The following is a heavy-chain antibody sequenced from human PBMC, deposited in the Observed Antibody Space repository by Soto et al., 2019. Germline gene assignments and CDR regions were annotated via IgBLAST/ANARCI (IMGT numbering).Heavy chain of an antibody. Sequence: SETLSLTCAVYGASLSDNYCNWLRQPPGKGLEWIGEINHSGNTNYNPSLRSRVTISIDTSKNQLSLNLRSVSAADTAVYYCARGRGEFDGWGQGTPVTVS. V-gene: IGHV4-34*01. D-gene: IGHD2-21*01. CDR2: INHSGNT. CDR3: ARGRGEFDG. J-gene: IGHJ5*02. CDR1: GASLSDNY.